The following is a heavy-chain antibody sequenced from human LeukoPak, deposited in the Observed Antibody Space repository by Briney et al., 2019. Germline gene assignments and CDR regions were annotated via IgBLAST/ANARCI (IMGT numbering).Heavy chain of an antibody. Sequence: SETLSLTCAVYGGSFSGYYWSWIRQPPGKGLEWIGEINHSGSTNYNPSLKSRVTISVDTSKNQFSLKLSSVTAADTAVYYCARGDRGFDPWGQGTLVTVSS. CDR3: ARGDRGFDP. CDR1: GGSFSGYY. CDR2: INHSGST. J-gene: IGHJ5*02. V-gene: IGHV4-34*01.